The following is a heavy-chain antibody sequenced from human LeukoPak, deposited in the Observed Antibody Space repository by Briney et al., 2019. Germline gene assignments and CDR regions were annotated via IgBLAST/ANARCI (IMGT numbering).Heavy chain of an antibody. CDR3: ATDPTHGGWPVDY. Sequence: ASVKVSCKVSGYTLTELSMHWVRQAPGKGLEWMGGFDPEDGETIYAQKFQGRVTMTEDTSTDTAYMEPSSLRSEDTAVYYCATDPTHGGWPVDYWGQGTLVTVSS. J-gene: IGHJ4*02. CDR1: GYTLTELS. CDR2: FDPEDGET. D-gene: IGHD2-15*01. V-gene: IGHV1-24*01.